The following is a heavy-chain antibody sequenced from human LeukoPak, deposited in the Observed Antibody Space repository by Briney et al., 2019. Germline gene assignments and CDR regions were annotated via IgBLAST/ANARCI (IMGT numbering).Heavy chain of an antibody. Sequence: SETLSLTCTVSGGSISSYYWSWIRQPPGKGLEWIGYIYYSGSTNYNPSLKSRVTISVDTSKNQFSLKLSSVTAADTAVYYCARARSYGACFDYWGQGTLVTVSS. J-gene: IGHJ4*02. CDR1: GGSISSYY. CDR2: IYYSGST. CDR3: ARARSYGACFDY. V-gene: IGHV4-59*01. D-gene: IGHD4-17*01.